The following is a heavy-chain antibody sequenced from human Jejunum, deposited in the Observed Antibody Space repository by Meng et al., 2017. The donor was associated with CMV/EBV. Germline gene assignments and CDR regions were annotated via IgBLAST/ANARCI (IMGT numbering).Heavy chain of an antibody. J-gene: IGHJ4*02. CDR2: IYYSGST. CDR1: GDSISSGDSY. V-gene: IGHV4-39*07. D-gene: IGHD2-8*02. CDR3: ARDTAGALY. Sequence: SLTCGVSGDSISSGDSYWSWIRQPPGKGLEWIGSIYYSGSTYYNPSLKGRIALSLDTSKNQFSLKLSSVTAADTAIYYCARDTAGALYWGQGTLVTVSS.